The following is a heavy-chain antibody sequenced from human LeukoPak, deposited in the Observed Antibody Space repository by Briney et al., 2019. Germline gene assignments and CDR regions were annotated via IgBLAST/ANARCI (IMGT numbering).Heavy chain of an antibody. J-gene: IGHJ4*02. CDR3: AKSPYYYDSSGSPQFFDY. D-gene: IGHD3-22*01. Sequence: GGSLRLSCAASGFTFSSYAMSWVRQAPGKGLEWVSAISGSGGSTYYADSVKGRFTISRDNSKNTLYLQMNSLRAEDTAVYYCAKSPYYYDSSGSPQFFDYWGQGTLVTVSS. CDR1: GFTFSSYA. V-gene: IGHV3-23*01. CDR2: ISGSGGST.